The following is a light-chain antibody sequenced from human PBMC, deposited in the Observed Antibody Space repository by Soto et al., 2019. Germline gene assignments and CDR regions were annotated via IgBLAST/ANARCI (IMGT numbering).Light chain of an antibody. V-gene: IGKV1-5*01. CDR2: GAS. CDR1: QNIGNW. CDR3: QQYDSYPYT. Sequence: DIQMTQSPSTLSASVGDRVTIKCRASQNIGNWLAWYQQRPGKAPNLLIYGASSLQTGVPTRFSGSGFGTEFTHIISSLQPDDFATYYCQQYDSYPYTFGQGTKLEIK. J-gene: IGKJ2*01.